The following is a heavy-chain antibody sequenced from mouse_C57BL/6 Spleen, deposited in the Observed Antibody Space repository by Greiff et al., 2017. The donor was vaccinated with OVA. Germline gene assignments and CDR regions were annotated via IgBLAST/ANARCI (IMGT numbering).Heavy chain of an antibody. J-gene: IGHJ3*01. CDR3: ARGIYDDYDSPSWFAD. D-gene: IGHD2-4*01. CDR2: IYPSDSYT. V-gene: IGHV1-69*01. CDR1: GYPFTSYW. Sequence: QVQLQQPGAELVMPGASVKLSCKASGYPFTSYWMHWVQQRPGHGLELIGEIYPSDSYTNYNQKFKGKSTLTVDKSSITAYMQLSSLTSEDSAVYYCARGIYDDYDSPSWFADWGQGTLVTVAA.